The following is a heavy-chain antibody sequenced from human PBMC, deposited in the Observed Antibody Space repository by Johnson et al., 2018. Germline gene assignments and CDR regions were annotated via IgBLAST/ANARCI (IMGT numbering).Heavy chain of an antibody. V-gene: IGHV3-33*01. CDR1: GFTFSSYG. D-gene: IGHD2-21*01. CDR2: IWYDGSNK. J-gene: IGHJ6*02. CDR3: ERGHIGYNYGMDV. Sequence: QVQLVQSRGGVVQPGRSLRLSCAASGFTFSSYGMHWVRQAPAKGLEWVAVIWYDGSNKYYPDSGKGRFTSSSDNSKNTLYLQMRSLRAEDTAVYYCERGHIGYNYGMDVWGQGTTVTVSS.